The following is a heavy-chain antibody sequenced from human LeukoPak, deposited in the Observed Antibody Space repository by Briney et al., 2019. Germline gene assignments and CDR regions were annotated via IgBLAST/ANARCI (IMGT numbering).Heavy chain of an antibody. CDR2: LSSSSSVI. Sequence: PGGSLRLSCAASGFTFSTYAMDWVRQAPGKGLEWVSYLSSSSSVIYHADSVKGRFTISRDNAKNSLYLQMNSLRTEDTAVYYWFRNGSSGGNFAYWAQGTLVSVSS. D-gene: IGHD4-23*01. J-gene: IGHJ4*02. CDR1: GFTFSTYA. V-gene: IGHV3-48*01. CDR3: FRNGSSGGNFAY.